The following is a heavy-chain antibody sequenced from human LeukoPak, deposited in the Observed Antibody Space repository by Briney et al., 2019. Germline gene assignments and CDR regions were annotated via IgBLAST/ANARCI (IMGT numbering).Heavy chain of an antibody. Sequence: SETLSLTCAVYGGSFSSYYWGWIRQPPGKGLEWIGSIYYSGSTYYNPSLKSRVTISVDTSKNQFSLKLSSVTAADTAVYYCARHGYNFILDYWGQGTLATVSS. CDR3: ARHGYNFILDY. V-gene: IGHV4-39*01. D-gene: IGHD5-24*01. J-gene: IGHJ4*02. CDR2: IYYSGST. CDR1: GGSFSSYY.